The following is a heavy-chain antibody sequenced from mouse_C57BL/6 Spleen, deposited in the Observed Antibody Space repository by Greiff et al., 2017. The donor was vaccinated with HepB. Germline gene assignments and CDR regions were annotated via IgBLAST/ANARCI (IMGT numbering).Heavy chain of an antibody. J-gene: IGHJ4*01. V-gene: IGHV5-4*01. Sequence: EVKLVESGGGLVKPGGSLKLSCAASGFTFSSYAMSWVRQTPEKRLEWVATISDGGSYTYYPDNVKGRFTISRDNAKNNLYLQMSHLKSEDTAMYYCARDNYYGSSPYYAMDYWGQGTSVTVSS. CDR2: ISDGGSYT. CDR3: ARDNYYGSSPYYAMDY. CDR1: GFTFSSYA. D-gene: IGHD1-1*01.